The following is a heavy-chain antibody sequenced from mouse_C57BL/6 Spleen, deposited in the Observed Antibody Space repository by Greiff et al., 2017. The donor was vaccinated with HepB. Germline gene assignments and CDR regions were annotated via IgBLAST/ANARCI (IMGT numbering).Heavy chain of an antibody. D-gene: IGHD2-4*01. V-gene: IGHV1-26*01. CDR3: ARDDYDRFAY. Sequence: VQLQQSGPELVKPGASVKISCKASGYTFTDYYMNWVKQSHGKSLEWSGDINPNNGGTSYNQKFKGKATLTVDKSSSTAYMELRSLTSEDSAVYYCARDDYDRFAYWGQGTLVTVSA. J-gene: IGHJ3*01. CDR2: INPNNGGT. CDR1: GYTFTDYY.